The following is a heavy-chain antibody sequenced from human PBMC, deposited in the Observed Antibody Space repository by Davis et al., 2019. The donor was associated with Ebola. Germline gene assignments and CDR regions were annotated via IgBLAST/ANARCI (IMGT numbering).Heavy chain of an antibody. J-gene: IGHJ3*02. V-gene: IGHV3-49*04. CDR3: TRDDGGDGDHDAFDI. CDR2: IRSKAYGGTT. Sequence: PGGSLRLSCTASGFTFGDYAMSWVRQAPGKGLEWVGFIRSKAYGGTTEYAASVKGRFTISRDDSKSIAYLQMNSLKTEDTAVYYCTRDDGGDGDHDAFDIWGQGTMVTVSS. D-gene: IGHD4-17*01. CDR1: GFTFGDYA.